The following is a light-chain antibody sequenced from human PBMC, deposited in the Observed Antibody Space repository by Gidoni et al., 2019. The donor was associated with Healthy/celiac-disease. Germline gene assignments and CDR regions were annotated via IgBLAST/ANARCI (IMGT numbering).Light chain of an antibody. J-gene: IGKJ2*04. V-gene: IGKV1-33*01. CDR2: DAS. Sequence: DIQMTQYPSSLSASVGDRVTITCQASQDISNYIYWYQQKPGKAPKLLIYDASNLETGVPSRFSGSGSGTDFTFTISSLQPEDIATYYCQQYDNLPRSFGQGTKLEIK. CDR1: QDISNY. CDR3: QQYDNLPRS.